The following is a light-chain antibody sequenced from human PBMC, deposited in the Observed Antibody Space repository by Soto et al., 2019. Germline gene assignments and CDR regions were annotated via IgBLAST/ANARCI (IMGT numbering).Light chain of an antibody. CDR1: QNILNW. V-gene: IGKV1-5*01. CDR3: QQYNSYRT. J-gene: IGKJ1*01. CDR2: DAS. Sequence: DIQMTQSPSTLSASVGDRVTITCRASQNILNWLAWYQQKPGRAPKLLISDASTLESGVPSRFSGSGSGTEFTLTISALQPDDFATYYCQQYNSYRTFGQGTKVDIK.